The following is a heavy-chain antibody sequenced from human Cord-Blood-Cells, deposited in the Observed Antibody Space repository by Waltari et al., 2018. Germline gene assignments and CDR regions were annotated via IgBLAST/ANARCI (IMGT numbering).Heavy chain of an antibody. D-gene: IGHD3-9*01. CDR2: SNPNSCNT. CDR1: GYTFNSYD. J-gene: IGHJ4*02. V-gene: IGHV1-8*01. CDR3: ARGPDIDY. Sequence: QVQLVQSGAEVKKPGDSLKVSCKASGYTFNSYDINWVRQATGQGLEWMGWSNPNSCNTGYAQKCQGRVTMTRNTSISTAYMALISLRSEDTAVYYCARGPDIDYWGQGTLVTVSS.